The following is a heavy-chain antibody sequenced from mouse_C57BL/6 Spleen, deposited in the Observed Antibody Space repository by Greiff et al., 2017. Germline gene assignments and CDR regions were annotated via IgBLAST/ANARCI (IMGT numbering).Heavy chain of an antibody. CDR1: GYTFTDYE. Sequence: VQLQQSGAELVRPGASVTLSCKASGYTFTDYEMHWVKQTPVHGLEWIGAIDPETGGTAYNQKFKGKAILTADKSSSTAYMELRSLTSEDSAVYYCTRGTVVATRFAYWGQGTLVTVSA. CDR2: IDPETGGT. D-gene: IGHD1-1*01. J-gene: IGHJ3*01. V-gene: IGHV1-15*01. CDR3: TRGTVVATRFAY.